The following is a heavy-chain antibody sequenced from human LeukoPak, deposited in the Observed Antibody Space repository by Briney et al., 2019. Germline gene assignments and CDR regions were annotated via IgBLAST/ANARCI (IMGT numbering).Heavy chain of an antibody. V-gene: IGHV3-30*02. CDR3: ARNERDVGFSNYFAY. CDR2: IRYDENYK. D-gene: IGHD5-24*01. CDR1: GFSFSCGY. J-gene: IGHJ4*02. Sequence: GGTLSLTCTVSGFSFSCGYWCWIRAPGKGLEWVAFIRYDENYKFYTDSVRGRFTISRDNSKNTLDLQMNRLRAEDTAIYYCARNERDVGFSNYFAYWGQGTLVTVSS.